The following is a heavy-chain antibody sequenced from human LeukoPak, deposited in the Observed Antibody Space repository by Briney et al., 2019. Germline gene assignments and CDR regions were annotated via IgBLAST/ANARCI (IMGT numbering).Heavy chain of an antibody. CDR3: ARGGYSSGSIFYYYYGMDV. Sequence: SETLSLTCAVYGGSFSGYYWSWIRQPPGKGLEWIWEINHSGSTNYNPSLKSRVTISVDTSKNQFSLKLSSVTAADTAVYYCARGGYSSGSIFYYYYGMDVWGKGTTVTVSS. CDR2: INHSGST. D-gene: IGHD6-19*01. J-gene: IGHJ6*04. V-gene: IGHV4-34*01. CDR1: GGSFSGYY.